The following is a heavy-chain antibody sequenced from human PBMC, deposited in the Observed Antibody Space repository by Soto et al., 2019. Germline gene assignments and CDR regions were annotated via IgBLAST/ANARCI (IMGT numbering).Heavy chain of an antibody. J-gene: IGHJ5*02. V-gene: IGHV1-8*01. CDR2: MNPNSGNT. D-gene: IGHD3-16*01. CDR1: GYTFTSYD. CDR3: ARALGGAKIFYFDP. Sequence: ASVKVSCKASGYTFTSYDINWVRQATGQGLEWMGWMNPNSGNTGYAQKFQGRVTMTRNTSISTVYMELSSLRSEDTGVYYCARALGGAKIFYFDPWGQGTLVTVSS.